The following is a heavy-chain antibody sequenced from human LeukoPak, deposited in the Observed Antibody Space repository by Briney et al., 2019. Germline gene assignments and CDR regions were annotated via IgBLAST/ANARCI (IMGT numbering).Heavy chain of an antibody. J-gene: IGHJ5*01. CDR3: VKEGGSFLTWFDS. Sequence: GGSLRLSCAASGFSFYNYAMSWVRQAPGKGLGWVSALIDSGDTTYYADSVKGRFTISRDNSKNTLFLQMNSLTAEDTAIYYCVKEGGSFLTWFDSWGQGSLVTVSS. V-gene: IGHV3-23*01. D-gene: IGHD2-15*01. CDR1: GFSFYNYA. CDR2: LIDSGDTT.